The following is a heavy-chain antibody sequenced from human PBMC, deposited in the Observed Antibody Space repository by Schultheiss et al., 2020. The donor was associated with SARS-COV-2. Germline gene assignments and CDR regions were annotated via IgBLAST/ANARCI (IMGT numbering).Heavy chain of an antibody. Sequence: SQTLSLTCTVSGGSISSYYWSWIRQPAGKGLEWIGRIYTSGSTNYNPSLKSRVTMSVDMSNNQFSMRLRSVAAADTAIYYCARRRYFDWFDPWGQGTLVTVSS. CDR2: IYTSGST. CDR1: GGSISSYY. CDR3: ARRRYFDWFDP. D-gene: IGHD3-9*01. J-gene: IGHJ5*02. V-gene: IGHV4-4*07.